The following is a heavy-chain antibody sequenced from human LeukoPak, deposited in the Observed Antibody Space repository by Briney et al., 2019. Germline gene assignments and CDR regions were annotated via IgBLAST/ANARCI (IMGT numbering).Heavy chain of an antibody. D-gene: IGHD5-18*01. J-gene: IGHJ4*02. Sequence: NPSETLSLTCTVSGYSISSGYYWGWIRQPPGKGLEWIGSIYHSGSTYYNPSLKSRVTISVDTSKNQFSLKLSSVTAADTAVYYCARDYSSNYADYWGQGTLVTVSS. CDR3: ARDYSSNYADY. CDR2: IYHSGST. V-gene: IGHV4-38-2*02. CDR1: GYSISSGYY.